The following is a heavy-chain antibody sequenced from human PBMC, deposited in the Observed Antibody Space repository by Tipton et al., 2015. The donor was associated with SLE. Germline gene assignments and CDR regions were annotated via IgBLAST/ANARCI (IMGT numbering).Heavy chain of an antibody. CDR2: IWYDGSNK. V-gene: IGHV3-33*06. CDR3: AKEGAGYSSSWYPDYYYGMDV. Sequence: SLRLSCAASGFTFSSYGMHWVRQAPGKGLEWVAVIWYDGSNKYYADSVKGRFTISRDNSKNTLYLQMNSLRAEDTAVYYCAKEGAGYSSSWYPDYYYGMDVWGQGTTVTVSS. D-gene: IGHD6-13*01. J-gene: IGHJ6*02. CDR1: GFTFSSYG.